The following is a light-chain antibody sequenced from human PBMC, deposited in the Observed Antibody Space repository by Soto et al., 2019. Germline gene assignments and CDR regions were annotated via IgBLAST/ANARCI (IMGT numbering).Light chain of an antibody. CDR1: SSNIGSNY. J-gene: IGLJ2*01. CDR2: SNN. CDR3: AAWDDSLSVV. V-gene: IGLV1-47*02. Sequence: QSVLTQPPSASGTPGQRVTISCSGSSSNIGSNYVYWYQQLPGTAPKLLIYSNNQRPSGVHDRFSGSKSGTSASLAISGLRSEDEADYYCAAWDDSLSVVFGGGTKLTVL.